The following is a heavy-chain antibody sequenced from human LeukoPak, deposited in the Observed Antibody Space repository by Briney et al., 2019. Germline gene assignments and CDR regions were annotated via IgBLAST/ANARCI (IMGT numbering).Heavy chain of an antibody. Sequence: GGSLKLSCAASGFSFSGYGMRWVRQAPGKGLEWVAFIRYDGSNEYYADSVKGRFTISRDKSKNTLSLQMNGLRVEDTAVYYCAKVMPPGRIRFYSYYMDVWGKGTRSPSP. D-gene: IGHD2-15*01. J-gene: IGHJ6*03. V-gene: IGHV3-30*02. CDR3: AKVMPPGRIRFYSYYMDV. CDR2: IRYDGSNE. CDR1: GFSFSGYG.